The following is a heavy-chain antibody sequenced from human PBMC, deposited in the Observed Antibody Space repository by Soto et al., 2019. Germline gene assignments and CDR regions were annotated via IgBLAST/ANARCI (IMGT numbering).Heavy chain of an antibody. V-gene: IGHV3-23*01. CDR2: ISGSGENT. CDR3: AKENGYSSSWFEFDY. CDR1: GLTFSSYG. Sequence: GGSMIVSCAASGLTFSSYGRSWVRQAPGKGLDWVSVISGSGENTYYADSVKGRFTISRDNSKNTLYLQMNSLRAEDTAVYYCAKENGYSSSWFEFDYWGQGTLVTV. D-gene: IGHD6-13*01. J-gene: IGHJ4*02.